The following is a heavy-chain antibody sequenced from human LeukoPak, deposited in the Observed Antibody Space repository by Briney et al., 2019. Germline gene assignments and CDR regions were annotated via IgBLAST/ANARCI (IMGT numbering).Heavy chain of an antibody. V-gene: IGHV1-18*01. CDR1: GYNFDKFG. CDR3: ARDTPQHLKRYDY. D-gene: IGHD6-13*01. J-gene: IGHJ4*02. Sequence: ASVKVSCKASGYNFDKFGIAWVRQAPGQGLEWMGWINTHNGNTKYAQQYQGRVTMTTDTSTSAVYMELRSLRSDDTAVYFCARDTPQHLKRYDYWGQGTQVTVSS. CDR2: INTHNGNT.